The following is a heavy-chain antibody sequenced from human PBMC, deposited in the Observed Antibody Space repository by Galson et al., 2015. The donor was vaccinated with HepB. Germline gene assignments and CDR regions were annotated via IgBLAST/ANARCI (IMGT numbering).Heavy chain of an antibody. V-gene: IGHV3-30-3*01. CDR1: GFTFSSYA. CDR2: ISYDGSNK. CDR3: ARPYSFNSSWYRPLYFDY. Sequence: SLRLSCAASGFTFSSYAMHWVRQAPGKGLEWVAVISYDGSNKYYADSVKGRFTISRDNSKNTLYLQMNSLRAEDTAVYYCARPYSFNSSWYRPLYFDYWGQGTLVTVSS. D-gene: IGHD6-13*01. J-gene: IGHJ4*02.